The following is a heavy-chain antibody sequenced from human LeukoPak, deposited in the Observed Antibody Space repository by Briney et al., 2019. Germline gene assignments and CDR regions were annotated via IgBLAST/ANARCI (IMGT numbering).Heavy chain of an antibody. CDR2: INHSGST. CDR3: ARGVGATFGN. V-gene: IGHV4-34*01. CDR1: GGSFSGYY. Sequence: SETLSLTCAVYGGSFSGYYWSWIRQPPGKGLEWIGEINHSGSTNYNPSLKSRVTISVDTSKNQFSLKLSSVTAAGTAVYYCARGVGATFGNWGQGTLVTVSS. D-gene: IGHD1-26*01. J-gene: IGHJ4*02.